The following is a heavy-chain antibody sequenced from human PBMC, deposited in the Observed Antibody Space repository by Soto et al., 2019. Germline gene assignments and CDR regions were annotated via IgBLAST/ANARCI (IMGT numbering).Heavy chain of an antibody. CDR3: AKGEVRGIIPSYFDY. J-gene: IGHJ4*02. V-gene: IGHV3-30*18. Sequence: PGGSLRLCCAGSGFTFRWFGMNWVRQAPGKGLEWVARISNDGSNEYYVDSVKGRFTISRDNSKNTLYLQMDSLRAEDTAVYYCAKGEVRGIIPSYFDYWGLGTLVTVSS. D-gene: IGHD3-10*01. CDR2: ISNDGSNE. CDR1: GFTFRWFG.